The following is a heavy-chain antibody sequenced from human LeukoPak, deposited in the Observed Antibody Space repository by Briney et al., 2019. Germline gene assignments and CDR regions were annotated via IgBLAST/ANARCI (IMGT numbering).Heavy chain of an antibody. CDR1: GFTFSSYA. CDR2: ISGSGGST. Sequence: GGSLRLSGAASGFTFSSYAMSWVRQAPGKGREWLSAISGSGGSTYYADSVKGRFTISRDNSKNTLYLQMNSLRAEDTAVYYCAKAVGQWLVEFDYWGRGTLVTVSS. J-gene: IGHJ4*02. D-gene: IGHD6-19*01. V-gene: IGHV3-23*01. CDR3: AKAVGQWLVEFDY.